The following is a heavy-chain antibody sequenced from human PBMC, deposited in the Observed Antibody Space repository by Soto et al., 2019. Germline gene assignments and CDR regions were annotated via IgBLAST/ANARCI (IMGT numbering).Heavy chain of an antibody. J-gene: IGHJ6*03. D-gene: IGHD5-12*01. CDR1: GFTFSNFA. CDR3: GKGSDYVYKGTPVRKVQYYYYYMDV. V-gene: IGHV3-23*01. CDR2: ISGRGDNK. Sequence: EVHLLESGGALVQSGGSLRLSCAASGFTFSNFAMSWVRQAPGKGLVWVSGISGRGDNKDHADSVKGRFTISRDNYKNTLYPQMNSLRAEDTAVYYCGKGSDYVYKGTPVRKVQYYYYYMDVWGKGTTVTVSS.